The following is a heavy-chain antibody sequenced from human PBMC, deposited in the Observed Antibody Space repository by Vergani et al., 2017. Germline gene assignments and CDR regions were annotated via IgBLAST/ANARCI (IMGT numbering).Heavy chain of an antibody. CDR3: ARNNYYDSSGYYGGGGFDFDY. Sequence: EVQLVESGGGLVQPGGSLRLSCAASGFTFSSYSMNWVRPAPGKGLEWVSYISRSSSNIYYAAIVKGRFPISRDNAKKSRYLQMNSLRAEDTAVYYCARNNYYDSSGYYGGGGFDFDYWGQGTLVTVSS. D-gene: IGHD3-22*01. CDR1: GFTFSSYS. J-gene: IGHJ4*02. CDR2: ISRSSSNI. V-gene: IGHV3-48*01.